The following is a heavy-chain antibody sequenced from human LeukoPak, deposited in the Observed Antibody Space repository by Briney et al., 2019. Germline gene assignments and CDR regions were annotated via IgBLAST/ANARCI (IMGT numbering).Heavy chain of an antibody. CDR1: GFTFSNAW. D-gene: IGHD3-9*01. J-gene: IGHJ3*02. CDR3: TTEGILTGYRNAFDI. Sequence: TGGSLRLSCAASGFTFSNAWMSWVRQVPGKGLEWVGRIKSKTDGGTTDYAAPVKGRFTISRDDSKNTLYLQMNSLKTEDTAVYYCTTEGILTGYRNAFDIWGQGTMVTVSS. V-gene: IGHV3-15*01. CDR2: IKSKTDGGTT.